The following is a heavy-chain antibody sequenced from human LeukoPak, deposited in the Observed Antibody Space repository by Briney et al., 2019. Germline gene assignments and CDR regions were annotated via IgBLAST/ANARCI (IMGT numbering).Heavy chain of an antibody. Sequence: GGSQRLSCVASGFTFSTYGMYWVRKAPGKGLEWVAFIRYDGTEEDYADSVKGRFTISRDNSKNTMYLVMNSLRLEDTAVYYCAKVGWGWYQIDYWGQGTLVTVS. CDR3: AKVGWGWYQIDY. J-gene: IGHJ4*02. CDR2: IRYDGTEE. D-gene: IGHD6-19*01. CDR1: GFTFSTYG. V-gene: IGHV3-30*02.